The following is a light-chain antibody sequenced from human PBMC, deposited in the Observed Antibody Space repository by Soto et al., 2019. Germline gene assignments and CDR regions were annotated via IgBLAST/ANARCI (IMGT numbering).Light chain of an antibody. CDR1: QNVGTD. Sequence: EIVLTQSPATLSVSPGERATLSCRASQNVGTDLAWYQQRPGQAPRLLIYGASTRATGVPGRISGSGSGTEFPITISRLQSDDFAIDSCAQYSTLPPYTFGQGTRLE. CDR2: GAS. J-gene: IGKJ2*01. V-gene: IGKV3-15*01. CDR3: AQYSTLPPYT.